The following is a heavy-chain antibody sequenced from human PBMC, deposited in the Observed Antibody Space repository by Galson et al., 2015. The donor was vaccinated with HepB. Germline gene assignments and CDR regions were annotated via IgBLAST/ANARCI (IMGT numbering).Heavy chain of an antibody. CDR1: GGTFSSYA. Sequence: SVKVSCKASGGTFSSYAISWVRQAPGQGLEWMGRISPILGIANYAQKFQGRVTITAEKSTSTAYMELSSLRSEDTAVYYCARDSSSCHCFDYWGQGTLVTVSS. D-gene: IGHD6-13*01. J-gene: IGHJ4*02. V-gene: IGHV1-69*04. CDR2: ISPILGIA. CDR3: ARDSSSCHCFDY.